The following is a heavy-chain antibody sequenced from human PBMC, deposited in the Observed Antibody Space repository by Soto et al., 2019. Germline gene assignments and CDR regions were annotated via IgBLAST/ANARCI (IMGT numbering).Heavy chain of an antibody. CDR1: GGSFSGYY. V-gene: IGHV4-34*01. Sequence: QVQLQQWGAGLLKPSETLSFTCAVYGGSFSGYYWSWIRQPPGKGLEWIGEINHSGSTNYNPSLKSRVTISVDTSKNQFSLKLSSVTAADTAVYYCACGWFNYYYYGMDVWGQGTTVTVSS. D-gene: IGHD3-10*01. J-gene: IGHJ6*02. CDR3: ACGWFNYYYYGMDV. CDR2: INHSGST.